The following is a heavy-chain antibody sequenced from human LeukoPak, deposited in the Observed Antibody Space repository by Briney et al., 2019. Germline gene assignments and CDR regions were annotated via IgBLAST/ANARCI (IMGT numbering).Heavy chain of an antibody. CDR2: IYYSGSS. CDR3: AGTTGDDCGDTDYYYYMEV. D-gene: IGHD1-1*01. CDR1: GGSLSSSSYY. J-gene: IGHJ6*03. V-gene: IGHV4-39*07. Sequence: SETLSLTCIVSGGSLSSSSYYWGWIRQPPGKGLEWIGRIYYSGSSYYNPSLKSRVPISVDTSKNQFFLKLSSVTAADTAVYYCAGTTGDDCGDTDYYYYMEVWGKGTTVTVSS.